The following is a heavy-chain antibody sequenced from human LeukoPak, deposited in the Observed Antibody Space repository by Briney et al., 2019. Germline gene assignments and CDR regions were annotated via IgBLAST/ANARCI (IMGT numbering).Heavy chain of an antibody. D-gene: IGHD1-20*01. Sequence: GMSLRLSCAASGFTFSSYDMHWVRQAPGKGLEGVADIWYGGSNKYYGVSVKGRFTISRDNSKNTLYLQVNSLRAEDTAVYYCAKEGGVTGTNCFDYWGQGTLVTVS. CDR1: GFTFSSYD. CDR3: AKEGGVTGTNCFDY. V-gene: IGHV3-33*06. CDR2: IWYGGSNK. J-gene: IGHJ4*02.